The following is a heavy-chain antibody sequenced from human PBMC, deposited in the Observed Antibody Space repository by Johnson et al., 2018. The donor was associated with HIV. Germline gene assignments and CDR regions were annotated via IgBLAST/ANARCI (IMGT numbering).Heavy chain of an antibody. CDR1: GFTFSSYE. Sequence: VQLVESGGGLVQPGGSLRLSCAASGFTFSSYEMNWVRQAPGRGLEWVSYINSRGRTIYYADPVKGRFTISRDNSKNTLYLQMNSLRAEDTAVYYCASIAARRVSAFDIWGQGTMVTVSS. V-gene: IGHV3-48*03. D-gene: IGHD6-6*01. CDR3: ASIAARRVSAFDI. CDR2: INSRGRTI. J-gene: IGHJ3*02.